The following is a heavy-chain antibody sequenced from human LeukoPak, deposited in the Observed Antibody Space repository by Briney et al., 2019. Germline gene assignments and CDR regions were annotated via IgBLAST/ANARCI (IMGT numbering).Heavy chain of an antibody. V-gene: IGHV1-18*01. Sequence: ASVKVSCKASGYTFTSYGISWVRQAPGQGLEWMGWISAYNGNTNYAQKLQGRVTMTTDTSTSTAYMELRSLRSDDTAVYYCAREYSYGRDYYYGMDVWGQGTTVTVSS. CDR2: ISAYNGNT. CDR3: AREYSYGRDYYYGMDV. J-gene: IGHJ6*02. CDR1: GYTFTSYG. D-gene: IGHD5-18*01.